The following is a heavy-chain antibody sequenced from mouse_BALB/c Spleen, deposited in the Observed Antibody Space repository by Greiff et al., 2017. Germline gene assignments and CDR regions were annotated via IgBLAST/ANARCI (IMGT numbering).Heavy chain of an antibody. CDR2: IWSGGST. V-gene: IGHV2-2*02. J-gene: IGHJ1*01. D-gene: IGHD1-1*01. CDR3: ARTAYYGSSYGWYFDV. Sequence: QVQLKESGPGLVQPSQSLSITCTVSGFSLTSYGVHWVRQSPGKGLEWLGVIWSGGSTDYNAAFISRLSISKDNSKSQVFFKMNSLQANDTAIYYCARTAYYGSSYGWYFDVWGAGTTVTVSS. CDR1: GFSLTSYG.